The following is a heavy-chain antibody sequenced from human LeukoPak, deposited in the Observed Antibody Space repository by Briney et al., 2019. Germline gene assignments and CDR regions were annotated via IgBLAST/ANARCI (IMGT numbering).Heavy chain of an antibody. Sequence: PSETLSVTCTVSGGSISGYYWSWIRQSPGKGLEWIGYIYSSGATNYYPSFKSRVTISLDTSKNQFSLKVSSVTAADTAVYHCARHVRDSSGVSHHYYLDVWGKGTTVTVSS. CDR2: IYSSGAT. CDR3: ARHVRDSSGVSHHYYLDV. J-gene: IGHJ6*03. D-gene: IGHD6-19*01. V-gene: IGHV4-4*08. CDR1: GGSISGYY.